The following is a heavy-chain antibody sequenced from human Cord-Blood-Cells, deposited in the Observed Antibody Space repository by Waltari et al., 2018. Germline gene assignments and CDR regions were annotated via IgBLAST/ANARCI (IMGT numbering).Heavy chain of an antibody. D-gene: IGHD2-2*01. J-gene: IGHJ3*02. CDR3: ARMPPTADAFDI. CDR1: GFTFSSYE. Sequence: EVQLVESGGGLVQPGGSLRLSCAASGFTFSSYEMNWVRQAPGKGLEWVSYISSSGSTIYYADSVKGRFTISRDNAKTSLYLQMNSLRAEDTAVYYCARMPPTADAFDIWGQGTMVTVSS. V-gene: IGHV3-48*03. CDR2: ISSSGSTI.